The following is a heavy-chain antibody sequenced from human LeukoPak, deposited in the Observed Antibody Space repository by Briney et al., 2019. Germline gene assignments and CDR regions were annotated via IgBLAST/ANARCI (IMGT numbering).Heavy chain of an antibody. D-gene: IGHD3-22*01. V-gene: IGHV3-21*01. CDR2: ICPGSTYT. J-gene: IGHJ4*02. CDR1: GFSFSTYT. Sequence: RGSLRVSRAASGFSFSTYTMNRVRQAPGARLEWVSSICPGSTYTHYTDSVKGLFTISRDNARNSLFLQMNSLRAEDTAIYYCARAYDITSSFDYWGQGTLVTVSS. CDR3: ARAYDITSSFDY.